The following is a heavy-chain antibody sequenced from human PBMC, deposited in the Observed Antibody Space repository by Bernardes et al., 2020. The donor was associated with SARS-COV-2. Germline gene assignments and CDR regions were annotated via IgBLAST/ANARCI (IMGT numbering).Heavy chain of an antibody. CDR1: GGSISSYY. CDR2: IYYSGST. CDR3: ARLTWLRGGFDY. Sequence: SETLSLTCTVSGGSISSYYWSWIRQPPGKGLEWIGYIYYSGSTNYNPSLKSRVTISVDTSKNQFSLKLSSVTAADTAVYYCARLTWLRGGFDYWGQGTLVTVSS. J-gene: IGHJ4*02. V-gene: IGHV4-59*01. D-gene: IGHD6-19*01.